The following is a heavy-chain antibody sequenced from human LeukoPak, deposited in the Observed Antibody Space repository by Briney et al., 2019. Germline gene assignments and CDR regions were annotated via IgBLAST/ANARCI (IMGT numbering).Heavy chain of an antibody. CDR3: ARATRIYSSGWYYYFDY. CDR2: INVDGSGA. Sequence: GGSLRLPCAASGFTFSTYWMHWVRQAPGKGLVWVSHINVDGSGATYADSVKGRFTISRDNAKNTLYLHMNSLRAEDTAVYYCARATRIYSSGWYYYFDYWGQGTLVTVSS. J-gene: IGHJ4*02. D-gene: IGHD6-19*01. V-gene: IGHV3-74*01. CDR1: GFTFSTYW.